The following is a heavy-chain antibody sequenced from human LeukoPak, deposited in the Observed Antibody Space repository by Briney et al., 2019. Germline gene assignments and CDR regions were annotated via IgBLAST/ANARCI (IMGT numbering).Heavy chain of an antibody. D-gene: IGHD6-25*01. CDR2: IKQDGSEK. Sequence: GGSLRLSCAASGFTFSSYLMSWVRQAPGKGLEWVANIKQDGSEKYYVDSVKGRFTISRDNAKNSLYLQMNSLRAEDTAVYYCARDFPGFDLSWGQGTLVTVSS. J-gene: IGHJ5*02. V-gene: IGHV3-7*01. CDR1: GFTFSSYL. CDR3: ARDFPGFDLS.